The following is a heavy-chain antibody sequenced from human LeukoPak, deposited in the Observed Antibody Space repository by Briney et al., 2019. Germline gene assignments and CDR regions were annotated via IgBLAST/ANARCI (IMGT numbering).Heavy chain of an antibody. Sequence: GGSLRLSCAASGFTFSSYAMHWVRQAPGKGLEWVAVISYDGSNKYYADSVKGRFTISRDNSKNTLYLQMNSLRAEDTAVYYCARVGDIVVVPAAMALYGMDVWGQGTTVTVSS. CDR2: ISYDGSNK. J-gene: IGHJ6*02. CDR3: ARVGDIVVVPAAMALYGMDV. CDR1: GFTFSSYA. V-gene: IGHV3-30-3*01. D-gene: IGHD2-2*01.